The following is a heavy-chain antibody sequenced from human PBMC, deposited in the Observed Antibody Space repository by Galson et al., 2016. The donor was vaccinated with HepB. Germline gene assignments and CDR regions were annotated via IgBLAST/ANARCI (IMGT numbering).Heavy chain of an antibody. D-gene: IGHD4-11*01. CDR3: AKVATPNRNYENWFDS. CDR2: LYRDGST. CDR1: GLTVSGDY. J-gene: IGHJ5*01. V-gene: IGHV3-53*01. Sequence: SLRLSCAVSGLTVSGDYMSWVRQAPGKGLEWVSVLYRDGSTYYADSVKGRFTISRDNSKNTLYLQMNSLRAEDTAVNYCAKVATPNRNYENWFDSWGQGTLVTVSS.